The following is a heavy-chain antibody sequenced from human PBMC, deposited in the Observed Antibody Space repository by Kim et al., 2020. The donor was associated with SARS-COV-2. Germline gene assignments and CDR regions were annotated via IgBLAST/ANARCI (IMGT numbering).Heavy chain of an antibody. D-gene: IGHD6-19*01. V-gene: IGHV3-74*01. J-gene: IGHJ4*02. Sequence: NYAESEKGRFTISRDNAKNTLYLQLNSLRADETAVYYCARGHSTGQTFGYWGQGTLVTVSS. CDR3: ARGHSTGQTFGY.